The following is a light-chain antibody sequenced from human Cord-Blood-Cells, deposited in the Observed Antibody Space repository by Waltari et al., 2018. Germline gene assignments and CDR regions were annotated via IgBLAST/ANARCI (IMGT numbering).Light chain of an antibody. CDR1: SSDVGSYKL. V-gene: IGLV2-23*01. J-gene: IGLJ2*01. CDR3: CSYAGSSTLV. Sequence: QSALPQPASVSGSPGPSITIPCTGTSSDVGSYKLVSWYQQHPGKAPKLMIYEGSKRPSGVSNRFSGSKSGNTASLTISGLQAEDEADYYCCSYAGSSTLVFGGGTKLTVL. CDR2: EGS.